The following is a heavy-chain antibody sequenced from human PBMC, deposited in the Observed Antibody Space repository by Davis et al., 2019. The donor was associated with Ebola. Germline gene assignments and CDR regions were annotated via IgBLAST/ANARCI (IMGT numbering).Heavy chain of an antibody. J-gene: IGHJ6*02. V-gene: IGHV3-53*01. CDR3: ARSDTAMGILLYYGMDV. CDR2: IYSGGST. CDR1: GFTVSSNY. Sequence: GESLKISCAASGFTVSSNYMSWVRQAPGKGLEWVSVIYSGGSTYYADSVKGRFTISRDNSKNTLYLQMNSLRAEDTAVYYCARSDTAMGILLYYGMDVWGQGTTVTVSS. D-gene: IGHD5-18*01.